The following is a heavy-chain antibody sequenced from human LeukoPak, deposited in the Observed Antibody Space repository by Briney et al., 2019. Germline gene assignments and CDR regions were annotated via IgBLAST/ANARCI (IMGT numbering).Heavy chain of an antibody. D-gene: IGHD2-8*01. CDR1: GGTFSSYA. J-gene: IGHJ4*02. V-gene: IGHV1-69*05. CDR3: ARTYCTNGVCYYSSGWSFDY. CDR2: IIPIFGTA. Sequence: ASVKVSCKASGGTFSSYAISWVRQAPGQGLECMGRIIPIFGTANYAQKFQGRVTITTDESTSTAYMELSSLRSEDTAVYYCARTYCTNGVCYYSSGWSFDYWGQGTLVTVSS.